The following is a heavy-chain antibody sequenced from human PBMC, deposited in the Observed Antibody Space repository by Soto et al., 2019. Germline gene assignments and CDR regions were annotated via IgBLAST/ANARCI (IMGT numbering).Heavy chain of an antibody. Sequence: EVQLVESGGGLVKPGGSLRLSCAASRFTFNTYTMDWVRRSPGKGLEWVSSISSSGNYKYHADSVKGRFSISRDNAKNSLYLQMDSLRAEDTAVYYSVRNKGGCSSTSCHSYGMDVWGQGTTVTVSS. V-gene: IGHV3-21*01. CDR1: RFTFNTYT. CDR3: VRNKGGCSSTSCHSYGMDV. D-gene: IGHD2-2*01. J-gene: IGHJ6*02. CDR2: ISSSGNYK.